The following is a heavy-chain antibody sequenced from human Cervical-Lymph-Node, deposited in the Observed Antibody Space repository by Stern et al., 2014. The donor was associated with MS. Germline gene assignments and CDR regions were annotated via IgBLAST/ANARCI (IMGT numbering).Heavy chain of an antibody. CDR2: IAAGGDVT. CDR1: GFSFNFFA. D-gene: IGHD3-22*01. CDR3: AKEDLDYYDSNGNDF. J-gene: IGHJ4*02. Sequence: EEQLVESGGGLVQPGGSLRLSCAASGFSFNFFAMSWVRQAPGRGLECVSIIAAGGDVTYYADSVKGRFTISRDNFKNTVYLQLNSLRAEDTAVYYCAKEDLDYYDSNGNDFWGQGTQVAVSS. V-gene: IGHV3-23*04.